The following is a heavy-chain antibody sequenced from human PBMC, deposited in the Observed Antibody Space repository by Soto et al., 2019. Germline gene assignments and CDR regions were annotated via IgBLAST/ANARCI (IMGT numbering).Heavy chain of an antibody. D-gene: IGHD3-10*01. CDR1: GFTFSSYG. CDR3: AKVGLLWFGELLYFDY. CDR2: ISYDGSNK. Sequence: GGSLRLSCAASGFTFSSYGMHWVRQAPGKGLEWVAVISYDGSNKYYADSVKGRFTISRDNSKNTLYLQMNSLRAEDTAVYYCAKVGLLWFGELLYFDYWGQGTLVTVSS. J-gene: IGHJ4*02. V-gene: IGHV3-30*18.